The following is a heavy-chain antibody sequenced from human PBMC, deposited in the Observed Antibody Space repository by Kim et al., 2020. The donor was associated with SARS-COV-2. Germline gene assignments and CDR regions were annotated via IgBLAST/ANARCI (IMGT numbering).Heavy chain of an antibody. CDR2: ST. J-gene: IGHJ5*02. D-gene: IGHD2-8*01. V-gene: IGHV4-59*01. CDR3: ARVYGGRFDP. Sequence: STNYNPALKSRVTISGDTANNQFSLKLSSVTAADTAVYYCARVYGGRFDPWGQGTLVTVSS.